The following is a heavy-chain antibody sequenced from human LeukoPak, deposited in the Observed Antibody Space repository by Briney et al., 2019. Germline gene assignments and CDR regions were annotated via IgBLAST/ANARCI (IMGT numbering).Heavy chain of an antibody. D-gene: IGHD6-19*01. CDR2: TYSGGTT. Sequence: GGSLRLSCAVSGFTVSSNYMTWVRQAPGKGLEWVSVTYSGGTTDYADSVKGRFTISRDNSKNTLYLQLNSLRADDTAVYYCATTRHLYSSGQDWGQGTLVTVSP. J-gene: IGHJ4*02. CDR3: ATTRHLYSSGQD. CDR1: GFTVSSNY. V-gene: IGHV3-66*01.